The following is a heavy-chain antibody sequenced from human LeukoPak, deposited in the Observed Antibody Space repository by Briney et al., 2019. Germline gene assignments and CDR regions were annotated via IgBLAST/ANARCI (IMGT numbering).Heavy chain of an antibody. D-gene: IGHD3-16*01. CDR2: ISAYNGNT. CDR3: AITYVWGSYFSPGAFDI. CDR1: GYTFTSYG. V-gene: IGHV1-18*01. J-gene: IGHJ3*02. Sequence: ASVKVSCKASGYTFTSYGISWVRQAPGQGLEWMGWISAYNGNTNYAQKLQGRVTMTTDTSTSTAYMELRGLRSDDTAVYYCAITYVWGSYFSPGAFDIWGQGTMVTVSS.